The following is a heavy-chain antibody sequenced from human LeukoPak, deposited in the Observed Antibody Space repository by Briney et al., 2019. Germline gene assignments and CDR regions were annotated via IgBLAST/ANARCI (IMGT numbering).Heavy chain of an antibody. CDR2: ISSSSSTI. D-gene: IGHD5-18*01. Sequence: GGSLRLSCAASGFTFSSYGMHWVRQAPGKGLEWVSYISSSSSTIYYADSVKGRLTISRDNAKNSLYLQMNSLRAEDTAVYYCARDEGLVDTAMVTADYWGQGTLVTVSS. CDR1: GFTFSSYG. V-gene: IGHV3-48*04. J-gene: IGHJ4*02. CDR3: ARDEGLVDTAMVTADY.